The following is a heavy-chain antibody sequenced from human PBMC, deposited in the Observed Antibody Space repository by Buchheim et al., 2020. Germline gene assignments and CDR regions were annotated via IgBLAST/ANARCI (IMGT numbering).Heavy chain of an antibody. J-gene: IGHJ4*02. V-gene: IGHV3-30*18. CDR2: ISYDGSNK. Sequence: QVQLVESGGGVVQPGRSLRLSCAASGFTFSSYGMHWVRQAPGKGLEWVAVISYDGSNKYYADSVKGRFTIYRDNSKNTTYLQMNSLRPEDTAVYYCAKDFLGSGSYYLDYWGQGTL. CDR3: AKDFLGSGSYYLDY. D-gene: IGHD3-10*01. CDR1: GFTFSSYG.